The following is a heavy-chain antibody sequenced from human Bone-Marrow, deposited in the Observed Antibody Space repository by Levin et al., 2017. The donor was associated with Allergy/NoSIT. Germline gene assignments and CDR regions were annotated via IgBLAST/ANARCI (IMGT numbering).Heavy chain of an antibody. J-gene: IGHJ6*02. CDR1: GDSVSSNSAA. Sequence: SLTLSLPCDISGDSVSSNSAAWNWVRQSPSRGLEWLGRTYYRSKWYNDYAVSVKSRITINPDTSKNQFSLQLNSVTPEDTGVYYCARDYRDGMDVWGQGTTVTVSS. D-gene: IGHD4-11*01. V-gene: IGHV6-1*01. CDR3: ARDYRDGMDV. CDR2: TYYRSKWYN.